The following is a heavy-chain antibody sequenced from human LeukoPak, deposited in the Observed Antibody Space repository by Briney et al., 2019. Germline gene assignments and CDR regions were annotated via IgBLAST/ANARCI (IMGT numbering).Heavy chain of an antibody. Sequence: SETLSLTCTVSGGSISSGGYYWSWIRQHPGKGLEWIGYIYYSGSTYYNPSLKSRVTISVDTSKNQFSLKLSSVTAADTAVYYRARDVEMATSSYWYFDLWGRGTLVTVSS. J-gene: IGHJ2*01. V-gene: IGHV4-31*03. CDR2: IYYSGST. CDR1: GGSISSGGYY. D-gene: IGHD5-24*01. CDR3: ARDVEMATSSYWYFDL.